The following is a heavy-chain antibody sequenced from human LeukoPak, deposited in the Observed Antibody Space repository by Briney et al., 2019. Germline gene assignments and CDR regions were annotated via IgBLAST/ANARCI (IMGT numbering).Heavy chain of an antibody. CDR3: ARGLLWFGELSPPGY. J-gene: IGHJ4*02. CDR2: INAGNGNT. V-gene: IGHV1-3*01. D-gene: IGHD3-10*01. CDR1: GYMFTNYA. Sequence: GASVKVSCKASGYMFTNYAMHWVRQAPGQRLEWMGWINAGNGNTKYSQKFQGRVTITRDTSATTAYMELSSLRSEDTAVYYCARGLLWFGELSPPGYWGQGTLVTVSS.